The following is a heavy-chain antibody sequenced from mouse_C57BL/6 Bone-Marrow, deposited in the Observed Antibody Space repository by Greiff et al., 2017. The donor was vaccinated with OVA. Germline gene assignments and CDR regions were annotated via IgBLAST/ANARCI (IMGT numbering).Heavy chain of an antibody. Sequence: VKLQESGAELARPGASVKLSCKASGYTFTSYGISWVKQRTGQGLEWIGEIYPRSGNTYYNEKFKGKATLTADKSSSTAYMELRSLTSEDSAVYFCARRGANYGSSYWYFDVWGTGTTVTVSS. CDR1: GYTFTSYG. J-gene: IGHJ1*03. CDR3: ARRGANYGSSYWYFDV. CDR2: IYPRSGNT. D-gene: IGHD1-1*01. V-gene: IGHV1-81*01.